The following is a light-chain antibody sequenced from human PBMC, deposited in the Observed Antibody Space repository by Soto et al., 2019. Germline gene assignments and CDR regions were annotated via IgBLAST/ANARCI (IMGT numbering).Light chain of an antibody. CDR2: ETS. CDR3: QETYSKPPT. CDR1: QNLAKY. V-gene: IGKV1-39*01. J-gene: IGKJ4*01. Sequence: DIQMAQSPSSLSASVGDRVTITCRAGQNLAKYLNWYQQKPGKAPLLLIYETSKLEIGVPSRFAGSGSGTDFTLTISSLQPEDFATYYCQETYSKPPTFGGGTKVDIK.